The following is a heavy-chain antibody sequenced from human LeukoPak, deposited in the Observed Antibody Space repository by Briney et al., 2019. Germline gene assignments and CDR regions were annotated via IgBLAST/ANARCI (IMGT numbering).Heavy chain of an antibody. D-gene: IGHD2-15*01. CDR1: GFTFSSYW. J-gene: IGHJ5*02. CDR3: ARGCSGGSCKEPKIDP. CDR2: IKQDGSEK. Sequence: GGSLRLSCAASGFTFSSYWMSWVRQAPGKGLEWVANIKQDGSEKDYVDSVKGRFTISRDNAKNSLYLQMNSLRAEDTAVYYCARGCSGGSCKEPKIDPWGQGTLVTVSS. V-gene: IGHV3-7*01.